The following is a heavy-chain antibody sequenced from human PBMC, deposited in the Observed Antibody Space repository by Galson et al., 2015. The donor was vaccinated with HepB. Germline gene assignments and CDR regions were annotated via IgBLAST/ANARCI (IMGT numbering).Heavy chain of an antibody. CDR1: GYTFTRYA. V-gene: IGHV7-4-1*02. Sequence: SVKVSCKASGYTFTRYAMNWVRQAPGQGLEWMGWININTGNPTYAQGFTGRFVFSLDTSVTTAYLQISSLKAEDSAVYYCARDRIAVVGAPNPFDYWGQGTQVTVSS. D-gene: IGHD1-26*01. CDR3: ARDRIAVVGAPNPFDY. J-gene: IGHJ4*02. CDR2: ININTGNP.